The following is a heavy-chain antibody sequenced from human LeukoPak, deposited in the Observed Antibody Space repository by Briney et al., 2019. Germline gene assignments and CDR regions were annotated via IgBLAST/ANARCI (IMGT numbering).Heavy chain of an antibody. V-gene: IGHV3-49*03. D-gene: IGHD3-22*01. J-gene: IGHJ4*02. CDR3: TRTRDYYDSNGYPNH. Sequence: GGSLRLSCTASGFTFGDCAMSWFRQAPGKGLEWVGFIRSKAYGGTTEYAASVKGRFIISRDDSKSIAYLQMNSLKTEDTAVYYCTRTRDYYDSNGYPNHWGQGTLVTVSS. CDR2: IRSKAYGGTT. CDR1: GFTFGDCA.